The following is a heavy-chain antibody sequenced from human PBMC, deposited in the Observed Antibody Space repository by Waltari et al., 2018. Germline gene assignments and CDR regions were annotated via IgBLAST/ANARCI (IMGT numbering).Heavy chain of an antibody. CDR2: TYTSGGT. CDR1: GGSISSYY. V-gene: IGHV4-4*07. Sequence: QVQLQESGPGLVKPSETLSLTCTVSGGSISSYYWSWIRQPAGKGLEWIGRTYTSGGTNNNPSLKSRVTMSVDTSKNQFSLKLSYVTAADTAVYYCARVLRFLDPVGMDVWGQGTTVTVS. CDR3: ARVLRFLDPVGMDV. D-gene: IGHD3-3*01. J-gene: IGHJ6*02.